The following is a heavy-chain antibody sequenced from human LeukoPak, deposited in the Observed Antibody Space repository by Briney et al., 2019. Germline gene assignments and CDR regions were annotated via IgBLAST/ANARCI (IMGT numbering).Heavy chain of an antibody. V-gene: IGHV3-30*02. CDR1: GLTFDTYG. Sequence: GGSLRLSCTVSGLTFDTYGMHWVRQAPGKGLGWVAFIRYDGSNKYYADSVKGRFTISRDNSKNTLYLQMNSLRAEDTAVYYCAASGSHTGSWGQGTLVTVSS. CDR2: IRYDGSNK. D-gene: IGHD1-26*01. CDR3: AASGSHTGS. J-gene: IGHJ4*02.